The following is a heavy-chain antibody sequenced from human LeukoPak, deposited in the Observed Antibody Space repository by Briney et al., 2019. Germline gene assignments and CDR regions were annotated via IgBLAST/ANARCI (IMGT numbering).Heavy chain of an antibody. CDR1: GGSFSGYY. Sequence: ETLSLTCAVYGGSFSGYYWSWIRQPPGKGLEWVAKIKKDGSEKYYVDSVKGRFTVSRDNAKTSLSLQMNSLRAEDTAVYYCARKYRVTDLDYFDYWGQGTLVTVSS. CDR3: ARKYRVTDLDYFDY. CDR2: IKKDGSEK. V-gene: IGHV3-7*03. J-gene: IGHJ4*02. D-gene: IGHD2-21*02.